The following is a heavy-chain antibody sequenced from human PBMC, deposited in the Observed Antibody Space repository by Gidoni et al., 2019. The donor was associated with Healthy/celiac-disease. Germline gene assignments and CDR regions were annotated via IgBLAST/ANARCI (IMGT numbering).Heavy chain of an antibody. CDR2: ISVSGGST. D-gene: IGHD1-26*01. Sequence: EMQLLESGGGLVQPGGSLRLSCEAAGFSVSSYAMSWVRRAPGKGLEWVSAISVSGGSTYYADSVKGRFTISRDNSKNTLYLQMNSLRAEDTAVYYCAKNLVGATAYYFDYWGQGTLVTVSS. CDR3: AKNLVGATAYYFDY. CDR1: GFSVSSYA. V-gene: IGHV3-23*01. J-gene: IGHJ4*02.